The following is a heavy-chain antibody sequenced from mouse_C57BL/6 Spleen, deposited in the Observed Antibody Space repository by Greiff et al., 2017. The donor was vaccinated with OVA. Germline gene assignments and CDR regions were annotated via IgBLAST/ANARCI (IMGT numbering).Heavy chain of an antibody. CDR3: ARYDDPSAMDY. D-gene: IGHD2-3*01. Sequence: VQLQQSDAELVKPGASVKISCKVSGYTFTDHTIHWMKQRPEQGLEWIGYIYPRDGSTKYNEKFKGKATLTVDKSSSTAYMELRSLTSEDSAVYYCARYDDPSAMDYWGQGTSVTVSS. CDR2: IYPRDGST. V-gene: IGHV1-78*01. J-gene: IGHJ4*01. CDR1: GYTFTDHT.